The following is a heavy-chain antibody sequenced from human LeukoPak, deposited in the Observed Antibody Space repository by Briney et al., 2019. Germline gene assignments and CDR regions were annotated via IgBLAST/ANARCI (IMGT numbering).Heavy chain of an antibody. Sequence: SETLSLTCTVSGGSISGSSYYWGWIRQPPGKGLEWIGSIYYSGSTYYNPSLKSRATISLDKSKNQFSLKLNSVTAADTAIYYCGRRGSYSSSSRYWFDPWGQGTLVTVSS. J-gene: IGHJ5*02. CDR2: IYYSGST. CDR1: GGSISGSSYY. D-gene: IGHD6-6*01. CDR3: GRRGSYSSSSRYWFDP. V-gene: IGHV4-39*07.